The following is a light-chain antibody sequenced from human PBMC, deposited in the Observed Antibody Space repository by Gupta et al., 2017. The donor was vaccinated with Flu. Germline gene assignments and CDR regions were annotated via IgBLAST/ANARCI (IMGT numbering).Light chain of an antibody. Sequence: KASHNLCYRSKNETCLAWYQQKPGQPPKLLIFWASTRKSGVPDRFSGGGSESEFALTINSLQSEDLAIYYCQQYYYTPITFGQGTRLEI. CDR2: WAS. CDR3: QQYYYTPIT. V-gene: IGKV4-1*01. CDR1: HNLCYRSKNETC. J-gene: IGKJ5*01.